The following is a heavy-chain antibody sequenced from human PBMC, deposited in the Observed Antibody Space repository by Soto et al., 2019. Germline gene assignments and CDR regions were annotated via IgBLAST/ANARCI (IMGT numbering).Heavy chain of an antibody. Sequence: QITLKESGPTLVKPTQTLTLTCTFSGFSLSTSGVGVGWIRQPPGKALEWLALIYWDDDKRYSPSLKSRLTITKDPSKNQVVLTMTNMDPVDTATYYCAHSRSTVTPLGGWCDPWGQGTLVTVSS. V-gene: IGHV2-5*02. CDR1: GFSLSTSGVG. CDR2: IYWDDDK. D-gene: IGHD4-4*01. J-gene: IGHJ5*02. CDR3: AHSRSTVTPLGGWCDP.